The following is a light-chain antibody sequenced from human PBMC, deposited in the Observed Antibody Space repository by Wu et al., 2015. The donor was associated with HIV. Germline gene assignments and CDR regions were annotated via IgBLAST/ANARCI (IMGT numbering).Light chain of an antibody. CDR3: QKYNTAPWT. J-gene: IGKJ1*01. Sequence: EIQMTQSPSSLSASVGDRVTITCRASQGITNYLAWYQQKPGKVPKVPIYAASTLQSGAPSRFSGSGSGTDFTLTISSLQPEDVATYYCQKYNTAPWTFGQGTKVEIK. CDR1: QGITNY. V-gene: IGKV1-27*01. CDR2: AAS.